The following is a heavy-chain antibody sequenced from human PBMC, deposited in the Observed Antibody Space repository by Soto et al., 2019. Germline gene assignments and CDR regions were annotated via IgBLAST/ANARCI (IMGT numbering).Heavy chain of an antibody. J-gene: IGHJ4*02. CDR1: GFIFKNYA. Sequence: GGSLRRSCAVSGFIFKNYALNWVRQAPGKGLEWVASITRDGYNKYYADSVKGRFTISRDNSKNTLSLQMTALRVEDSSVYYCTKSSGGSSSVGMDYWGPGTLVTVSS. D-gene: IGHD6-6*01. CDR2: ITRDGYNK. CDR3: TKSSGGSSSVGMDY. V-gene: IGHV3-30*04.